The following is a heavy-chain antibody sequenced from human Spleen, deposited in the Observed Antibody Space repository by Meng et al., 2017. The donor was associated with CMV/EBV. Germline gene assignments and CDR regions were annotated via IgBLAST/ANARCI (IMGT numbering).Heavy chain of an antibody. J-gene: IGHJ4*02. V-gene: IGHV3-11*01. CDR2: ISAGGSNI. D-gene: IGHD6-13*01. Sequence: SGFTFSDYHMSWIRQAPGKGLEWISYISAGGSNIFYADSVKGRFTISRDNAKNSLFLQMNRLRAEDTAVYYCARDRSQQLVTQDFDYWGQGTLVTVSS. CDR3: ARDRSQQLVTQDFDY. CDR1: GFTFSDYH.